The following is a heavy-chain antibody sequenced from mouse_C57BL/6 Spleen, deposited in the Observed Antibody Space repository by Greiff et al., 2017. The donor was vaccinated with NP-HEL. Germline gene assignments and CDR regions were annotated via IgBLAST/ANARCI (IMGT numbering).Heavy chain of an antibody. CDR3: ARGGLRHAMDY. CDR2: IYPGSGST. V-gene: IGHV1-55*01. Sequence: VQLQQPGAELVKPGASVKMSCKASGYTFTSYWLTWVKQRPGQGLEWIGDIYPGSGSTNYNEKFKSKATLTVDTSSSTAYMQLSSLTSEDSAVYYCARGGLRHAMDYWGQGTSVTVSS. D-gene: IGHD2-4*01. CDR1: GYTFTSYW. J-gene: IGHJ4*01.